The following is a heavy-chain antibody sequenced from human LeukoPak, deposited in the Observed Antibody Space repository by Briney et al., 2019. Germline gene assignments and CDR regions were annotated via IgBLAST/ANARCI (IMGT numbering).Heavy chain of an antibody. CDR2: INPNSGGT. CDR3: ARMGYCGGDCYFGIDY. CDR1: GYTFTSYY. V-gene: IGHV1-2*02. Sequence: ASVKVSCKASGYTFTSYYMHWVRQAPGQGLEWMGWINPNSGGTNYAQKFQGRVTMTRDTSISTAYMELSRLRSDDTAVYYCARMGYCGGDCYFGIDYWGQGTLVTVSS. J-gene: IGHJ4*02. D-gene: IGHD2-21*02.